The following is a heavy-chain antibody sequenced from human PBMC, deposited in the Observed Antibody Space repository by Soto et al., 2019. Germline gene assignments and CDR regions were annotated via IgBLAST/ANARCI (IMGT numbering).Heavy chain of an antibody. CDR3: AKQRAVAGFDY. CDR2: VRAGDGGT. Sequence: EVHLLESGGNLVQPGGSLRLSCAASGFIFDNYAMTWVRQAPGKGLEWVSVVRAGDGGTSYASSVKGRFTISRDTSRNLLYLQMTSLRVEDTAIYYCAKQRAVAGFDYWGQGTLVTVSS. D-gene: IGHD6-19*01. CDR1: GFIFDNYA. V-gene: IGHV3-23*01. J-gene: IGHJ4*02.